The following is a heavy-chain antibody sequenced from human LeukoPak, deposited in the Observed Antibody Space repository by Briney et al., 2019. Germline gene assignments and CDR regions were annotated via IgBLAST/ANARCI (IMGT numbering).Heavy chain of an antibody. CDR1: GFTFSSYW. V-gene: IGHV3-74*01. J-gene: IGHJ4*02. CDR2: INSDGSST. Sequence: GGSLRLSCAASGFTFSSYWMHWVRQAPGKGLVWVSRINSDGSSTSYADSVKGRFTNSRDNAKNTLYLQMNSLRAEDTAVYYCARDPNYYDSPYYFDYWGQGTLVTVSS. CDR3: ARDPNYYDSPYYFDY. D-gene: IGHD3-22*01.